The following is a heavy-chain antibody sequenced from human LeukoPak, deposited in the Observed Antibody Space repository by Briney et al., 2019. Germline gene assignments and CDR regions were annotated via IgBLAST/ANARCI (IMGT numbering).Heavy chain of an antibody. J-gene: IGHJ4*02. V-gene: IGHV3-33*01. CDR2: IWYDGSNK. D-gene: IGHD3-22*01. Sequence: PGGSLRLSCAASGFTFSSYGMHWVRQAPGKGLEWVAVIWYDGSNKYYADSVKSRFTISRDNSKNTLYLQMNSLRAEDTAVYYCARDLDYYDSSGYTPSFDYWGQGTLVTVSS. CDR1: GFTFSSYG. CDR3: ARDLDYYDSSGYTPSFDY.